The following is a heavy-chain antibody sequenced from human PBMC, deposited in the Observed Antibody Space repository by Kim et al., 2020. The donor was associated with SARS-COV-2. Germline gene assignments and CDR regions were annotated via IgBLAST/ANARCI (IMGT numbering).Heavy chain of an antibody. Sequence: GGSLRLSCAASGFTFSSYAMSWVRQAPGKGLEWVSAISGSGGSTYYADSVKGRFTISRDNSKNTLYLQMNSLRAEDTAVYYCAKRDFWTGLGAYGGDAFDIWGQGTMVTVSS. CDR1: GFTFSSYA. V-gene: IGHV3-23*01. J-gene: IGHJ3*02. CDR2: ISGSGGST. D-gene: IGHD3-3*01. CDR3: AKRDFWTGLGAYGGDAFDI.